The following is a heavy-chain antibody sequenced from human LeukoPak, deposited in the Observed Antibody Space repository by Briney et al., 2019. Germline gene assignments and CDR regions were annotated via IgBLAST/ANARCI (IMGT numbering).Heavy chain of an antibody. CDR3: ARRNGGYLYYFDY. D-gene: IGHD4-23*01. CDR2: INHSGST. CDR1: GGSFSGYY. V-gene: IGHV4-34*01. J-gene: IGHJ4*02. Sequence: SETLSLTCAVYGGSFSGYYRSWIRQPPGKGLEWIGEINHSGSTNYNPSLKSRVTISVDTSKNQFSLKLSSVTAADTAVYYCARRNGGYLYYFDYWGQGTLVTVYS.